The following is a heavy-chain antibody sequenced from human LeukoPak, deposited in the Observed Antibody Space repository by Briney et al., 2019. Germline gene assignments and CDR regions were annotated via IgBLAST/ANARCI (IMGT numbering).Heavy chain of an antibody. Sequence: GGSLRLSCAASGFTFSSYAMHWVRQAPGKGLEWVAVISYDGSNKYYADSVKGRFTISRDNSKNTLYLQMNSLRAEDTAVYYCFGELFDYWGQGTLVTVSS. CDR2: ISYDGSNK. V-gene: IGHV3-30*04. CDR3: FGELFDY. D-gene: IGHD3-10*01. J-gene: IGHJ4*02. CDR1: GFTFSSYA.